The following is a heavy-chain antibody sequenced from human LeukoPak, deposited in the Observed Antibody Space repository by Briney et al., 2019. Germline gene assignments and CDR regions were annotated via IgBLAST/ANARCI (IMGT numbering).Heavy chain of an antibody. Sequence: SQTLSLTCAISGDSVSSNSAAWNWIRQSPSRGLEWLGRTYYRSKWYNDYAVSVKSRITINPDTSKNQFSLKLTSVTAADTAVYYCARHNYPPLLWYPQEHYFDDWGQGTLVTVSS. V-gene: IGHV6-1*01. J-gene: IGHJ4*02. CDR2: TYYRSKWYN. CDR3: ARHNYPPLLWYPQEHYFDD. CDR1: GDSVSSNSAA. D-gene: IGHD3-10*01.